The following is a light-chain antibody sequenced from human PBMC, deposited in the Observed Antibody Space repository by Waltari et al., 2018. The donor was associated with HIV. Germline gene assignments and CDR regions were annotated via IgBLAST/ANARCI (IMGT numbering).Light chain of an antibody. CDR3: CSYAGSSTLV. V-gene: IGLV2-23*02. CDR2: DVS. Sequence: QSALPQPASVSGSPGQSITISCTGTSSDVGGYNYVSWYQQQPGKAPKLMIYDVSQRPAGVSKRFSGSKSGNTASLTISGLQAEDEADYYCCSYAGSSTLVFGGGTKLTVL. J-gene: IGLJ2*01. CDR1: SSDVGGYNY.